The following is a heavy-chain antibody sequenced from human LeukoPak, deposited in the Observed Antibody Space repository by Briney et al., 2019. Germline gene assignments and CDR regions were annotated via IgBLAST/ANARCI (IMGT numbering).Heavy chain of an antibody. CDR3: ARLFRAAAGIYFDY. Sequence: SETLSLTCTVSGGSISSYYWSWIRQPPGKGLEWIGYVCYSGSTNYNPSLKSRVTISVDTSKNQFSLKLSSVTAADTAVYYCARLFRAAAGIYFDYWGQGTLVTVSS. D-gene: IGHD6-13*01. CDR2: VCYSGST. J-gene: IGHJ4*02. V-gene: IGHV4-59*08. CDR1: GGSISSYY.